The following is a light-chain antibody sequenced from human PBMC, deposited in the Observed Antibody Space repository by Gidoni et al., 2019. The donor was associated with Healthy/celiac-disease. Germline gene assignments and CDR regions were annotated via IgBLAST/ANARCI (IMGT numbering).Light chain of an antibody. CDR3: QQLNSYPRT. CDR2: AAS. Sequence: DITLTQSPSFLSASVGDRVTITCRASQGISSYLAWYQQKPGKDPKLLIYAASTLQSGIPSRFSGSRSGTEFTLTISSLQPEDFATYYCQQLNSYPRTFGQGTKVEIK. V-gene: IGKV1-9*01. J-gene: IGKJ1*01. CDR1: QGISSY.